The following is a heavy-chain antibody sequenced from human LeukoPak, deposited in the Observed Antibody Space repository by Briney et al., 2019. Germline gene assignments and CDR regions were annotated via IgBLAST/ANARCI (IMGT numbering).Heavy chain of an antibody. CDR3: ARGLGYSGY. D-gene: IGHD5-12*01. V-gene: IGHV1-2*02. CDR2: INPNSGGT. J-gene: IGHJ4*02. CDR1: GYSFTDYY. Sequence: ASVKVSCKASGYSFTDYYMHWVRQAPGQGLEWMGWINPNSGGTSYAQKFQGRVTMTRDTSISTAYVELSGLTSDDTAVYYCARGLGYSGYWGQGTLVTVSS.